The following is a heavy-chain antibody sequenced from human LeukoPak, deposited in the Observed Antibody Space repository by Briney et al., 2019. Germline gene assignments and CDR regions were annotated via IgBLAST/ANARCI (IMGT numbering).Heavy chain of an antibody. V-gene: IGHV3-23*01. J-gene: IGHJ6*03. CDR3: AKKEGDTYFSWYMDV. CDR1: GFTFRSFA. CDR2: IIGSGRTT. Sequence: GGSLRLSCAASGFTFRSFAMSWVRQAPGKGLEWVSVIIGSGRTTFYADSVKGRFTISRDNSKNTLYLQVNSLRAEDTAIYHCAKKEGDTYFSWYMDVWGKGTTVTVSS. D-gene: IGHD2-21*01.